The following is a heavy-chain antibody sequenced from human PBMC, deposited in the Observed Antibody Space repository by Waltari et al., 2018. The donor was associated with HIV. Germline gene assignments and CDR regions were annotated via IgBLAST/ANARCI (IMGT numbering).Heavy chain of an antibody. CDR2: IFSSGSTI. J-gene: IGHJ4*02. CDR1: AFTFSSYE. V-gene: IGHV3-48*03. CDR3: ARDGPGYFDY. Sequence: EVQLVESGGGLVQPGGSLRLSCAASAFTFSSYEMNWVRQAPGKGLEWVSYIFSSGSTIYYADSVKGRFTISRDNAKNSLYLQMNSLRAEDTAVYYCARDGPGYFDYWGQGTLVTVSS.